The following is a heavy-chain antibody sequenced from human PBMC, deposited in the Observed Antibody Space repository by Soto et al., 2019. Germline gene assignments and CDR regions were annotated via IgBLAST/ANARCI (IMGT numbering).Heavy chain of an antibody. CDR1: GFTFSSYS. D-gene: IGHD6-13*01. V-gene: IGHV3-21*01. CDR3: ARDHIGYSSSWYPVPSRFDP. J-gene: IGHJ5*02. Sequence: PGGSLRLSCAASGFTFSSYSMNWVRQAPGKGLEWVSSISSSSSYIYYADSVKGRFTISRDNAKNSLYLQMNSLRAEDTAVYYCARDHIGYSSSWYPVPSRFDPWGQGTLVTVSS. CDR2: ISSSSSYI.